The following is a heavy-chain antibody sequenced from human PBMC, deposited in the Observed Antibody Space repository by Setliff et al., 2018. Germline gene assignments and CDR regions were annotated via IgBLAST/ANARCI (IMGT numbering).Heavy chain of an antibody. J-gene: IGHJ3*02. V-gene: IGHV4-31*03. D-gene: IGHD5-18*01. CDR3: ARVPRFTDTRNAFDI. CDR1: GGSISSGGYY. Sequence: SETLSLTCTVSGGSISSGGYYWGWIRQHPGKGLEWIGYIYYSGNTYYNPSLKSRVTISVDTSKNQFSLKLSSVTAADTAVYYCARVPRFTDTRNAFDIWGQGTMVTVSS. CDR2: IYYSGNT.